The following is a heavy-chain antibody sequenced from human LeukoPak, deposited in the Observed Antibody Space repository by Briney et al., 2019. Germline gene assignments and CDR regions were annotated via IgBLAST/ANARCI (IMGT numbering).Heavy chain of an antibody. CDR3: AKDVLTVARRGFDS. D-gene: IGHD6-6*01. J-gene: IGHJ4*02. Sequence: GGSLRLSCAASGFTFNTYSMNWARQAPGKGLEWVSSIDSSSGYMFYADSVKGRFTISRDNAKNSLSLQMNSLRVEDTAIYFCAKDVLTVARRGFDSWGPGTLVTVSS. CDR1: GFTFNTYS. CDR2: IDSSSGYM. V-gene: IGHV3-21*01.